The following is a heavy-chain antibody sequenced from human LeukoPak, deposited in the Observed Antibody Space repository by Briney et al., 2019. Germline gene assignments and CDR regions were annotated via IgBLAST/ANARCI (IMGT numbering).Heavy chain of an antibody. Sequence: GGSLRLSCAASGFTFSSYWVSWVRQAPGKGLEWVANIKQDGSEKYYVDSVKGRFTISRDNAKSSLYLQMNSLRAEDTAVYYCARVLWFGELLFWGQGTLVTVSS. CDR2: IKQDGSEK. V-gene: IGHV3-7*01. CDR1: GFTFSSYW. D-gene: IGHD3-10*01. CDR3: ARVLWFGELLF. J-gene: IGHJ4*02.